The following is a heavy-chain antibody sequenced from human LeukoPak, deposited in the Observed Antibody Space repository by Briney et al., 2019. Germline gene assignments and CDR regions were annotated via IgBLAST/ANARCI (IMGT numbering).Heavy chain of an antibody. CDR1: GFSLSTSGMC. CDR2: IDWDDDK. J-gene: IGHJ4*02. D-gene: IGHD3-3*01. CDR3: ARVQYYDFWSGYLVDY. Sequence: GPALVKPTQTLTLTCTFSGFSLSTSGMCVSWIRQPPGKALEWLARIDWDDDKYYSTSLKTRLTISKDTSKNQVVLTMTNMDPVDTATYYCARVQYYDFWSGYLVDYWGQGTLVTVSS. V-gene: IGHV2-70*11.